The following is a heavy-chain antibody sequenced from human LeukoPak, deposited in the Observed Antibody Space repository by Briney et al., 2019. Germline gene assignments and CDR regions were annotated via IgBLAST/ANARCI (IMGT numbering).Heavy chain of an antibody. CDR2: ITSSRTT. V-gene: IGHV4-4*07. Sequence: PSETLSLTCTVSGGSISSYDWNWIRQPAGKGLEWIGRITSSRTTNYNPSLKSRLTMSVDTSKNQFSLRLSSVTAADTAVYYCARDSGSGNYEGWGQGTLVTVSS. CDR1: GGSISSYD. J-gene: IGHJ4*02. D-gene: IGHD3-10*01. CDR3: ARDSGSGNYEG.